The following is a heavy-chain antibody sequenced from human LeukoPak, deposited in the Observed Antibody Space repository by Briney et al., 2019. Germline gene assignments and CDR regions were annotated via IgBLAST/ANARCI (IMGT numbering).Heavy chain of an antibody. V-gene: IGHV3-30*18. CDR2: ISYDGSNK. CDR1: GFTFSSYG. Sequence: GSLRLSCAASGFTFSSYGMHWVRQAPGKGLEWVAVISYDGSNKYYADSVKGRFTISRDNSKNTLYLQMNSLRAEDTAVYYCAKDAGYSSSWYGGFDYWGQGTLVTVSS. CDR3: AKDAGYSSSWYGGFDY. D-gene: IGHD6-13*01. J-gene: IGHJ4*02.